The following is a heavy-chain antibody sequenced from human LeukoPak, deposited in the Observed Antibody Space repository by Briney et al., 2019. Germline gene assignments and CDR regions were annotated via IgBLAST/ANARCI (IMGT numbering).Heavy chain of an antibody. CDR2: IYYSGST. D-gene: IGHD1-26*01. CDR1: GGSISSGTYY. V-gene: IGHV4-39*01. CDR3: ARNASDSGTSYFDY. J-gene: IGHJ4*02. Sequence: SETLSLTCTVSGGSISSGTYYWGWVRQPPGKGLEWIGGIYYSGSTSYNPSLKSRVTISVDTSKNQFSLKLDSVTAADTAVYYCARNASDSGTSYFDYWGQGTLVTVSS.